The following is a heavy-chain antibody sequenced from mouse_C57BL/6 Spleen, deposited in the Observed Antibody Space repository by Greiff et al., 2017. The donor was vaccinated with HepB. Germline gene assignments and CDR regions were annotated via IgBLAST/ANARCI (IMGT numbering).Heavy chain of an antibody. D-gene: IGHD4-1*02. J-gene: IGHJ2*01. CDR1: GYSITSGYY. V-gene: IGHV3-6*01. CDR2: ISYDGSN. Sequence: EVHLVESGPGLVKPSQSLSLTCSVTGYSITSGYYWNWIRQFPGNKLEWMGYISYDGSNNYNPSLQNRISITRDTSKNQFFLKLNSVTTEDTATYYCASSTGTRYFDYWGQGTTLTVSS. CDR3: ASSTGTRYFDY.